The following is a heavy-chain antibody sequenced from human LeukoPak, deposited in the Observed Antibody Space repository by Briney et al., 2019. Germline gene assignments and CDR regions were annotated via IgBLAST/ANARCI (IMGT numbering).Heavy chain of an antibody. CDR1: GFTFSSYD. Sequence: GRSLRLSCAASGFTFSSYDMQWVRQAPGKGLEWVAVISSDGSSKYYADSVKGRFTISRDNSKNTLYLQMNSLRAEDTAVYYCAIKPDGWFWGQGTLVTVSS. CDR2: ISSDGSSK. V-gene: IGHV3-30*04. J-gene: IGHJ4*02. CDR3: AIKPDGWF. D-gene: IGHD5-24*01.